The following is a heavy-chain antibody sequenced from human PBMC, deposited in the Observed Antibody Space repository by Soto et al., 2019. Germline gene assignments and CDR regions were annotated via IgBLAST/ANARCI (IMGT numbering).Heavy chain of an antibody. CDR2: INHSGST. V-gene: IGHV4-34*01. Sequence: SETLSLTCAVYGGSFSGYYWSWIRQPPGKGLEWIGEINHSGSTNYNPSLKSRVTISVDTSKNQFSLKLSSVTAADTAVYYCASREDIVVVPAAHGGFWGQRTLVPVSA. CDR3: ASREDIVVVPAAHGGF. CDR1: GGSFSGYY. D-gene: IGHD2-2*01. J-gene: IGHJ1*01.